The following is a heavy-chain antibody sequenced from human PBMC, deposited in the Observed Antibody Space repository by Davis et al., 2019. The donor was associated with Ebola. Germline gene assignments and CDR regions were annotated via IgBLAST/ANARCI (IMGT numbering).Heavy chain of an antibody. CDR3: ARVERRDGYNFRNYFDY. V-gene: IGHV3-30-3*01. J-gene: IGHJ4*02. Sequence: GESLKISCAASGFTFSSYAMHWVRQAPGKGLEWVAVISYDGSNKYYADSVKGRFTISRDNSKNTLYLQMNSLRAEDTAVYYCARVERRDGYNFRNYFDYWGQGTLVTVSS. D-gene: IGHD5-24*01. CDR2: ISYDGSNK. CDR1: GFTFSSYA.